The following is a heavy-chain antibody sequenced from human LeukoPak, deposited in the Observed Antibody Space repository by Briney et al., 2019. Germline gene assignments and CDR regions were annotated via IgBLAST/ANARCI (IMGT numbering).Heavy chain of an antibody. CDR2: ISSSSSYI. CDR3: AKVFSVPHDAFDV. V-gene: IGHV3-21*04. D-gene: IGHD3-10*01. CDR1: GFTFSSYS. J-gene: IGHJ3*01. Sequence: PGGSLRLSCAASGFTFSSYSMNWVRQSPGKGLEWVSSISSSSSYIYYADSVKGRFTISKDDSKNTSYLLMSSLRPEDTALYYCAKVFSVPHDAFDVWGQGTMVTVSS.